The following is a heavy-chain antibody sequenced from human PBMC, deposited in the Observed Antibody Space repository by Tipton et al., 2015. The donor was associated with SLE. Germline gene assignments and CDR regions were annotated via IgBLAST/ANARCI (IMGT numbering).Heavy chain of an antibody. V-gene: IGHV4-38-2*01. CDR2: MFHNGNT. Sequence: TLSLTCAVSGYSINTGSYWGWIRQPPGKGLEWIGYMFHNGNTNYNPSLKNRVTVSVDTSRDQFSLTLNSVTAADTGIYYCARGREWNWSPYYMDVWGKGTTVTVSS. D-gene: IGHD1-1*01. J-gene: IGHJ6*03. CDR1: GYSINTGSY. CDR3: ARGREWNWSPYYMDV.